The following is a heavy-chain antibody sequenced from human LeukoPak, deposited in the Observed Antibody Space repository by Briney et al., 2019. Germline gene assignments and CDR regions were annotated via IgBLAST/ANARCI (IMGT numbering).Heavy chain of an antibody. CDR3: AKDSVDYYYGSGSYYLFDY. J-gene: IGHJ4*02. D-gene: IGHD3-10*01. CDR2: ISGSGGST. V-gene: IGHV3-23*01. CDR1: GFTFSSYW. Sequence: PGGSLRLSCAASGFTFSSYWMSWVRQAPGKGLEWVSAISGSGGSTYYADSVKGRFTISRDNSKNTLYLQMNSLRAEDTAVYYCAKDSVDYYYGSGSYYLFDYWGQGTLVTVSS.